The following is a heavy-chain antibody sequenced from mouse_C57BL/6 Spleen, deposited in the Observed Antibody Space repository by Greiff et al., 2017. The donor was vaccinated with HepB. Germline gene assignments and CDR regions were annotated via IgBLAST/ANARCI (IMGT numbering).Heavy chain of an antibody. D-gene: IGHD2-4*01. CDR1: GYTFTSYG. CDR2: IYPRSGNT. V-gene: IGHV1-81*01. J-gene: IGHJ3*01. CDR3: ASHYYDYDGLAY. Sequence: QVQLQQSGAELARPGASVKLSCKASGYTFTSYGISWVKQRTGQGLEWIGEIYPRSGNTYYNEKFKGKATLTADKSSSTAYMELRSLTSEDSAVYFCASHYYDYDGLAYWGQGTLVTVSA.